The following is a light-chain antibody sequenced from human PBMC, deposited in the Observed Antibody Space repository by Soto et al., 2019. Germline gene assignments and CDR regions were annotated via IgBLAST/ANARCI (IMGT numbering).Light chain of an antibody. Sequence: QPVLTQPASVSGSPGQSITISCTGTSNDVGGYKYVSWYQQHPGKAPKLMIYEVNNRPSGVSNRFSGSKSGNTASLTISGLQAADEADYYCTSFTSITTVVFGGGTKVTVL. CDR2: EVN. CDR3: TSFTSITTVV. V-gene: IGLV2-14*01. J-gene: IGLJ2*01. CDR1: SNDVGGYKY.